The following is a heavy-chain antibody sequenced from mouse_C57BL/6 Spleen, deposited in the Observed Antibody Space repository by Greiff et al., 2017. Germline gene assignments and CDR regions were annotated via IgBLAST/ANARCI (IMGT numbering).Heavy chain of an antibody. D-gene: IGHD1-1*01. CDR3: ARGYGRSYEAWFAY. Sequence: QVQLQQPGAELVKPGASVKLSCKASGYTFTSYWMQWVKQRPGQGLEWIGEIDPSDSYTNYNQKFKGKATLTVDTSSSTAYMQLSSLTSEDSAVYYCARGYGRSYEAWFAYWGQGTLVTVSA. CDR2: IDPSDSYT. J-gene: IGHJ3*01. CDR1: GYTFTSYW. V-gene: IGHV1-50*01.